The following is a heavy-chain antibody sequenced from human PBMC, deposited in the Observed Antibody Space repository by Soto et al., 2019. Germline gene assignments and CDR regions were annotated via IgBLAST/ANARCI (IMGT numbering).Heavy chain of an antibody. D-gene: IGHD2-2*01. J-gene: IGHJ3*02. CDR1: RWTLNNYS. CDR3: ARAVYCSSTSCYLDAFDI. Sequence: SRWTLNNYSMNWVRQAPGKGLEWVSYISSSSSTIYYADSVKGRFTISRDNAKNSLYLQVNSLRAEDTAVYYCARAVYCSSTSCYLDAFDIWGQGTMVTVSS. CDR2: ISSSSSTI. V-gene: IGHV3-48*01.